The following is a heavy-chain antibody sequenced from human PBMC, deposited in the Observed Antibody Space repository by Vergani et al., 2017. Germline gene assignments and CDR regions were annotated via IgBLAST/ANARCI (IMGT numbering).Heavy chain of an antibody. V-gene: IGHV4-61*05. J-gene: IGHJ1*01. CDR1: GDSISRSHYY. D-gene: IGHD6-19*01. Sequence: QLQLQESGPGLVKPSETLSLSCRVSGDSISRSHYYWGWIRQPPGKGLEWIGYIYYSGSTNYNPSLKSRVTISVDTSKNQFSLKLSSVTAADTAVYYCTRHGRSGWAGYFQHWGQGTLVTASS. CDR2: IYYSGST. CDR3: TRHGRSGWAGYFQH.